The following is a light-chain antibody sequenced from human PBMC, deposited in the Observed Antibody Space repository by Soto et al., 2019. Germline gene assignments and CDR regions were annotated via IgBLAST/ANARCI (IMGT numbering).Light chain of an antibody. Sequence: EIVLTQSPGTLSLSPGERATLSCRASQSVSSSYLAWYQQKPGQAPRLLIYGASSRATGIPDRFSASGSGTDFSLTISRLEPEDFAVYYCQHYGSSRTFGQGTKVDI. V-gene: IGKV3-20*01. CDR2: GAS. J-gene: IGKJ1*01. CDR3: QHYGSSRT. CDR1: QSVSSSY.